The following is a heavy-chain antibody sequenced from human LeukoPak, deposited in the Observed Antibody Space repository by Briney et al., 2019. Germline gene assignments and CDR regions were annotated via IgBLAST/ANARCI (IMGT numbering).Heavy chain of an antibody. Sequence: PSETLSLTCAVYGGSFSGYYWSWIRQPPGKGLEWIGEINHSGSTNYNPSLKSRVTISVDTSKNQFSLKLRSVTAADTAVYYCARGLDYYGSGSQGYYFDYWGQGTLVTVSS. J-gene: IGHJ4*02. D-gene: IGHD3-10*01. CDR1: GGSFSGYY. CDR3: ARGLDYYGSGSQGYYFDY. V-gene: IGHV4-34*01. CDR2: INHSGST.